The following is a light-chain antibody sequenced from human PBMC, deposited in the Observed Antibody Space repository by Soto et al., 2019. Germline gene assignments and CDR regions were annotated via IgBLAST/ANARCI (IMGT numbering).Light chain of an antibody. Sequence: QSVLAQPSSVSGSPGQSITISCTGTSTDVGGYNYVSWYQHHPGKGPKLIIYEVSNRPSGVSDRFSGSKSGNKASLIISNLEAEDESDNYCGSYTSTDTPFVFGTGTKVTVL. V-gene: IGLV2-14*01. CDR1: STDVGGYNY. J-gene: IGLJ1*01. CDR3: GSYTSTDTPFV. CDR2: EVS.